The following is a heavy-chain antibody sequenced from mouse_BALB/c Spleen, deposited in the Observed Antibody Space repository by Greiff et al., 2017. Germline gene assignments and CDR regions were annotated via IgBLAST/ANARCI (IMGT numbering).Heavy chain of an antibody. CDR1: GFTFSSYA. V-gene: IGHV5-6-5*01. J-gene: IGHJ4*01. CDR3: ARDDGYYGDYYYAMDY. D-gene: IGHD2-3*01. Sequence: EVKLVESGGGLVKPGGSLKLSCAASGFTFSSYAMSWVRQTPEKRLEWVASISSGGSTYYPDSVKGRFTISRDNARNILYLQMSSLRSEDTAMYYCARDDGYYGDYYYAMDYWGQGTSVTVSS. CDR2: ISSGGST.